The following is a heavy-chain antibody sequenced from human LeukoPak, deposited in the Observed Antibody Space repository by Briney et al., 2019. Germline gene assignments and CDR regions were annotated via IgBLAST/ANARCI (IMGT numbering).Heavy chain of an antibody. J-gene: IGHJ6*03. CDR1: GGSISSYY. D-gene: IGHD2-15*01. CDR2: IYYSGST. V-gene: IGHV4-59*08. Sequence: PSETLSLTCTVSGGSISSYYWSWIRQPPGKGLEWIGYIYYSGSTNYNPSLKSRVTISVDTSKNQFSLKLSSVTAADTAVYYCARQWRGYCSGGSCPYPGYYYYYMDVWGKGTTVTVSS. CDR3: ARQWRGYCSGGSCPYPGYYYYYMDV.